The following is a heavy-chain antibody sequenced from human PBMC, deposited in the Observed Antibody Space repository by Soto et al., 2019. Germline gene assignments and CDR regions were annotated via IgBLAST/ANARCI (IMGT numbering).Heavy chain of an antibody. V-gene: IGHV3-30*18. J-gene: IGHJ6*02. CDR2: LSYAGDNK. D-gene: IGHD2-2*01. CDR1: GFTFSSYG. Sequence: GGSLRLSCAASGFTFSSYGMHWARQAPGKGLEWVAVLSYAGDNKYYADSVKGRFTISRDNSKNTLYLQMNSLRAEDTAVYYCAKPTGYCTSTTCPPYCFAMEVWGQGTTVTVSS. CDR3: AKPTGYCTSTTCPPYCFAMEV.